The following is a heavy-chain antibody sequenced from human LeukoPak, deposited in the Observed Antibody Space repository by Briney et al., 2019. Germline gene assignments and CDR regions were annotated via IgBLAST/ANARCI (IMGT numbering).Heavy chain of an antibody. D-gene: IGHD4-17*01. J-gene: IGHJ4*02. CDR1: GFTFSSYA. CDR2: ISSSSTYI. V-gene: IGHV3-21*01. Sequence: GGSLRLSCAASGFTFSSYAMSWVRQAPGKGLEWVSSISSSSTYIYYADSVKGRFTISRDNAKNSLYLQMNILRAEDTAVYYCARRYGDFSPDDYWGQGTLVTVSS. CDR3: ARRYGDFSPDDY.